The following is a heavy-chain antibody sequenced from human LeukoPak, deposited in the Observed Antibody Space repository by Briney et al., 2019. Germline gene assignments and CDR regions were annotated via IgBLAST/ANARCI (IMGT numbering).Heavy chain of an antibody. D-gene: IGHD4-17*01. CDR2: IYRSGST. CDR3: GRGSHGYYMDV. V-gene: IGHV4-38-2*02. J-gene: IGHJ6*03. Sequence: SEPLSLTCSGFDYSFSNIRYSGFLRQPPGKGMEWIGTIYRSGSTFYNPSLKSRVTISLDTSKYKLCLKLSSVTDADTAVYFCGRGSHGYYMDVWGKGPTVTVSS. CDR1: DYSFSNIRY.